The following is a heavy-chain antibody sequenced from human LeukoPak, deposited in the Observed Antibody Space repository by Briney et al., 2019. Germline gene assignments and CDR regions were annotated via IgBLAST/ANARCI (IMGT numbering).Heavy chain of an antibody. CDR1: GFTFSTYS. V-gene: IGHV3-48*04. D-gene: IGHD3-22*01. CDR3: ARVHTSSYAADL. Sequence: GGSLRLSCAASGFTFSTYSIDWVRQAPGKGLEWISYISSSSSTIDFADSVKGRLTISRDNARNSVYLQMNSLRAEDTAVYYCARVHTSSYAADLWGQGTLVTVSS. CDR2: ISSSSSTI. J-gene: IGHJ5*02.